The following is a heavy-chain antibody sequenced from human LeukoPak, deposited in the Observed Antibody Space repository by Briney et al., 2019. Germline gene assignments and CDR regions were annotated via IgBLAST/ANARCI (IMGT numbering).Heavy chain of an antibody. CDR1: GYTFTSYG. CDR3: ARDRPLYYDILTGLSAYYYHYYMDV. D-gene: IGHD3-9*01. V-gene: IGHV1-18*01. CDR2: ISAYNGNT. Sequence: ASVKVSCKASGYTFTSYGISWVRQAPGQGLEWMGWISAYNGNTNYAQKLQGRVTMTTDTSTSTACMELRSLRSDDTAVYYCARDRPLYYDILTGLSAYYYHYYMDVWGKGTTVTVSS. J-gene: IGHJ6*03.